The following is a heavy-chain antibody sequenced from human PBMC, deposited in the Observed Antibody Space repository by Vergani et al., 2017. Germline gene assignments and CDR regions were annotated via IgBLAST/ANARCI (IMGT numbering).Heavy chain of an antibody. CDR3: ARSPHGYTYGGYISQFDP. CDR1: GFTFSNLW. Sequence: ELQLVESGGGLVQPGGSLRLSCEASGFTFSNLWMTWVRQAPGKGLEWVANIKYDGSKKNYVDSVKGRFTISRDNAKNSLYLQMNNLRVEDTAVYFCARSPHGYTYGGYISQFDPWGQGTLVTVSS. V-gene: IGHV3-7*01. CDR2: IKYDGSKK. J-gene: IGHJ5*02. D-gene: IGHD5-18*01.